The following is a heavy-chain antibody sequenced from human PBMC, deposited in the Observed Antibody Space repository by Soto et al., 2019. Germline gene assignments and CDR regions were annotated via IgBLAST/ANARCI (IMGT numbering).Heavy chain of an antibody. J-gene: IGHJ6*02. V-gene: IGHV3-33*01. CDR2: IWYDGSNK. Sequence: AGRSLRLSCAASGFTFSSYGMHWVRQAPGKGLEWVAVIWYDGSNKYYADSVKGRFTISRDNSKNTLYLQMNSLRAEDTAVYYSARDIGSYIVVVTASLYGMDVWGQGTSVTVSS. CDR1: GFTFSSYG. D-gene: IGHD2-21*02. CDR3: ARDIGSYIVVVTASLYGMDV.